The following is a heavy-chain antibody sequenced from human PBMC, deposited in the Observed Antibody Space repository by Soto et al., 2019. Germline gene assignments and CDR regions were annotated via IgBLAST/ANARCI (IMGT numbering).Heavy chain of an antibody. J-gene: IGHJ4*02. CDR1: GFTLSSYW. D-gene: IGHD1-26*01. CDR3: AREGSYHDY. CDR2: SNSEGSFT. V-gene: IGHV3-74*01. Sequence: EVQLVESGGGLVQPGGSLRLSCVASGFTLSSYWMHWVREAPGKGLVWVARSNSEGSFTSYTDSVKGRFTISRDNAKNTLYLQMNSVSAENTAVYYCAREGSYHDYWGQGTLVTVSS.